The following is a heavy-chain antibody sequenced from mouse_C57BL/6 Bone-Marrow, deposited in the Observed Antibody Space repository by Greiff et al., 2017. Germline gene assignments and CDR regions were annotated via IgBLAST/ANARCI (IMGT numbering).Heavy chain of an antibody. J-gene: IGHJ3*01. CDR2: IDPSDSYT. D-gene: IGHD5-1*01. CDR1: GYTFTSYW. V-gene: IGHV1-50*01. CDR3: APLPEGFAY. Sequence: QVQLQQSGAELVKPGASVKLSCKASGYTFTSYWMQWVKQRPGQGLEWIGEIDPSDSYTNYNQKFKGKATLTVDTSSSTAYMQLSSLTSEDSAVYYCAPLPEGFAYWGQGTLVTVSA.